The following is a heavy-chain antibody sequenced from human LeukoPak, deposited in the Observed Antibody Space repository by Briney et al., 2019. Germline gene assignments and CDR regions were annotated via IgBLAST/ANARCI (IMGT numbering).Heavy chain of an antibody. CDR2: ISSSSSYT. CDR3: ASLQGYCSSTSCYRGDY. D-gene: IGHD2-2*01. J-gene: IGHJ4*02. V-gene: IGHV3-11*03. CDR1: GFTFSDYY. Sequence: PGGSLRLSCAASGFTFSDYYMSWIRQAPGKGLEWVSYISSSSSYTNYADSVKGRFTISRDNAKNPLYLQMNSLRAEDTAVYYCASLQGYCSSTSCYRGDYWGQGTLVTVSS.